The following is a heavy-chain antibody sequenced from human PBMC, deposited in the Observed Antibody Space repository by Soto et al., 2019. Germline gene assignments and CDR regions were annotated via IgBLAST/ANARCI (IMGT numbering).Heavy chain of an antibody. Sequence: QVQLVESGGGVVQPGRSLRLSCAASGFTFSSYAMHWVRQAPGKGLEWVAVISYDGSNKYYADSVKGRFTISRDNSKNTLYLQMNSLGAEDTAVYYCARAGGGMMSLYYYDSVGDAFDIWGQGTMVTVSS. V-gene: IGHV3-30-3*01. CDR2: ISYDGSNK. CDR3: ARAGGGMMSLYYYDSVGDAFDI. D-gene: IGHD3-22*01. CDR1: GFTFSSYA. J-gene: IGHJ3*02.